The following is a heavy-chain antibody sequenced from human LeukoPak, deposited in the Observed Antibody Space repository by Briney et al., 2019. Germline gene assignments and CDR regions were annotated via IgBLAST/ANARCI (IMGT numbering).Heavy chain of an antibody. D-gene: IGHD3-3*01. CDR3: ARHILSITIFGVVGLGFDP. Sequence: SETLSLTCTVSGGSISSSSYYWGWIRQPPGKGLEWVGSIYYSGSTYYNPSLKSRVTISVDTSKNQFSLKLSSVTAADTAVYYCARHILSITIFGVVGLGFDPWGQGTLVTVSS. CDR1: GGSISSSSYY. J-gene: IGHJ5*02. V-gene: IGHV4-39*01. CDR2: IYYSGST.